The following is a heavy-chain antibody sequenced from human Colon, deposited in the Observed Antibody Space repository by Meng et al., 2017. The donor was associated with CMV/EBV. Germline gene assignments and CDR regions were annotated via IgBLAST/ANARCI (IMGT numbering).Heavy chain of an antibody. CDR1: GFTFQNAW. V-gene: IGHV3-23*01. Sequence: GGSLRLSCEVSGFTFQNAWMSWVRQAPGKGLEWVSSISSNDGSTYYADSVKGRFTVSRDNSKNSLYLQMNSLRAEDTAIYFCTKDIRRRFDNWGQGTLVTVSS. CDR3: TKDIRRRFDN. CDR2: ISSNDGST. J-gene: IGHJ4*02.